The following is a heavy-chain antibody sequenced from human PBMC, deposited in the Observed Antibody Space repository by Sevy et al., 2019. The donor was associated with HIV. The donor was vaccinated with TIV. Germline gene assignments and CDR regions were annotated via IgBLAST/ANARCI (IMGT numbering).Heavy chain of an antibody. V-gene: IGHV3-11*01. CDR2: VRRGGYTI. Sequence: GGSLRLSCAASGFIFSDYYMAWVRQAPGKGLEWISYVRRGGYTIYYADSVEGRFSISRDDAKDSLFLQMDSLRAEDTAFYYGARGAHYDDADWGFDYWGQGALVTVSS. D-gene: IGHD3-22*01. CDR3: ARGAHYDDADWGFDY. J-gene: IGHJ4*02. CDR1: GFIFSDYY.